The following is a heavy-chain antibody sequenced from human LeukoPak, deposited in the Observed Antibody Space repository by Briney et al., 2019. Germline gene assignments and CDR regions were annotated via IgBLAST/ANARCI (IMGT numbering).Heavy chain of an antibody. J-gene: IGHJ4*02. Sequence: SETPSLTCTVSGGSISSYYWSWIRQPPGKGLEWIGYIYYSGSTNYNPSLKSRVTISVDTSKNQFSLKLSSVTAADTAVYYCARACWGGTCVPYWGQGTLVTVSS. D-gene: IGHD3-16*01. CDR3: ARACWGGTCVPY. V-gene: IGHV4-59*01. CDR2: IYYSGST. CDR1: GGSISSYY.